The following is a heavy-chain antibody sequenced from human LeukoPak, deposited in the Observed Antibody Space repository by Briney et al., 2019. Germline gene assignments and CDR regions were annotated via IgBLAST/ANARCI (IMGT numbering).Heavy chain of an antibody. Sequence: PSEPLSLTCAVSGGSISSTNLWNWVRQPPGKGLEWIGEIYHSGSANYNPSLKSRVSISIDKSKNQFSLKLSSVTAADTAIYYCARDDFVDIAMVRLYHWGQGTLVTVSS. J-gene: IGHJ5*02. D-gene: IGHD5-18*01. CDR2: IYHSGSA. CDR1: GGSISSTNL. V-gene: IGHV4-4*02. CDR3: ARDDFVDIAMVRLYH.